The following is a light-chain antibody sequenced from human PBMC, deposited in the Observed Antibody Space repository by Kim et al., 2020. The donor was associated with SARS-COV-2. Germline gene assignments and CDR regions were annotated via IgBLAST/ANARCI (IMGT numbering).Light chain of an antibody. CDR2: AAS. CDR3: QQTYTSTLS. Sequence: ASVGDRVTMTCRASQSISTYLNWYQQKPGQAPRLLIYAASNLQSGVPSRFSGSGSGTDFTLTISSLQPEDFAIYYCQQTYTSTLSFGGGTKVDIK. V-gene: IGKV1-39*01. CDR1: QSISTY. J-gene: IGKJ4*01.